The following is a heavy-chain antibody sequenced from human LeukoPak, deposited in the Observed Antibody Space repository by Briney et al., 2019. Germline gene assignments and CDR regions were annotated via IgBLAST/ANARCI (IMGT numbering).Heavy chain of an antibody. V-gene: IGHV4-59*01. D-gene: IGHD6-19*01. CDR2: IYYSGST. J-gene: IGHJ4*02. CDR1: VGSINSYY. CDR3: ARGQWLYYFDY. Sequence: SETLSLTCTVSVGSINSYYWSWIRQPPGEGLEGIGYIYYSGSTNYNPSLKSRVTISVHTSKTQSSLKLSSVTAAETAVYYGARGQWLYYFDYWGQGTLVTVSS.